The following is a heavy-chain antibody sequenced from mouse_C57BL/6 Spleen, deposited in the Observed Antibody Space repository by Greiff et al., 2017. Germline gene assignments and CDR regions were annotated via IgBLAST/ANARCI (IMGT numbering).Heavy chain of an antibody. CDR2: IYPGDGDT. CDR1: GYAFSSSW. V-gene: IGHV1-82*01. J-gene: IGHJ1*03. D-gene: IGHD2-3*01. CDR3: ANDGYYRYFDV. Sequence: VKLLESGPELVKPGASVKISCKASGYAFSSSWMNWVKQRPGKGLEWIGRIYPGDGDTNYNGKFKGKATLTADKSSSTAYMQLSSLTSEDSAVYFCANDGYYRYFDVWGTGTTVTVSS.